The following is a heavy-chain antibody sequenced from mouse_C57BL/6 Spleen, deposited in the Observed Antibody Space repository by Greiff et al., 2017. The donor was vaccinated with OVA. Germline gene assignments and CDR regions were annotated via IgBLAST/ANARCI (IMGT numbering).Heavy chain of an antibody. D-gene: IGHD1-1*01. Sequence: QVQLQQPGAELVKPGASVKMSCKASGYTFTSYWITWVKQRPGQGLEWIGDIYPGSGSTNYNEKFKSKATLTVDTSSSTAYMQLSSLTSEDSAVYYCARPITTVVEGYFDVWGTGTTVTVSS. J-gene: IGHJ1*03. CDR3: ARPITTVVEGYFDV. CDR2: IYPGSGST. V-gene: IGHV1-55*01. CDR1: GYTFTSYW.